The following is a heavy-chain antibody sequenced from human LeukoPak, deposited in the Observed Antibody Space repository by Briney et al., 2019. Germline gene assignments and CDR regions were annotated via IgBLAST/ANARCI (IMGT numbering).Heavy chain of an antibody. D-gene: IGHD3-22*01. CDR1: GFTFSSYS. V-gene: IGHV3-21*01. Sequence: GGSLRLSCAASGFTFSSYSMNWVRQAPGKGLEWVSSISSSSSYTYYADSVKGRFTISRDNAKNSLYLQMNSLRAEDTAVYYCARGGYYDSSGYRFDYWGQGTLVTVSS. CDR2: ISSSSSYT. J-gene: IGHJ4*02. CDR3: ARGGYYDSSGYRFDY.